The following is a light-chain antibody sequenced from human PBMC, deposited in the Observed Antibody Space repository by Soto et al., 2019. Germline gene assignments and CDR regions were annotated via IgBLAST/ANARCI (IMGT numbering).Light chain of an antibody. CDR2: DAS. J-gene: IGKJ1*01. CDR3: QQYGSSPRT. Sequence: EIVLTQSPGTLSLSPGERATLSCRASQSVTSSYLAWYHQKPGQAPRLLIYDASSRATGIPDRFSGSGSGSVLTLTISRLEPEDFAVYYCQQYGSSPRTFGQGTKVEIK. CDR1: QSVTSSY. V-gene: IGKV3-20*01.